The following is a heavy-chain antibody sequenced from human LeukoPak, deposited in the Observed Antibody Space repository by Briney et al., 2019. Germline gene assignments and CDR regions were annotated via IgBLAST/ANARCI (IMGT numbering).Heavy chain of an antibody. CDR2: IYYSGST. J-gene: IGHJ4*02. Sequence: SETLSLTCTVSGGSLSSGDYYWSWIRQPPGKGLEWIGYIYYSGSTYYNPSLKSRVTISVDTSKNQFSLKLSSVTAADTAVYYCARGPSWRITMVRGVYFDYWGQGTLVTVSS. CDR3: ARGPSWRITMVRGVYFDY. V-gene: IGHV4-30-4*01. CDR1: GGSLSSGDYY. D-gene: IGHD3-10*01.